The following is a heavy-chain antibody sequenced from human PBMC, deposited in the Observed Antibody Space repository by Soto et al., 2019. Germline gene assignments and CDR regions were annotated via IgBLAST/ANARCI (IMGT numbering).Heavy chain of an antibody. CDR1: GGSFSGYY. V-gene: IGHV4-34*01. CDR3: ARHTMKSYDFWSGYSPWFDP. CDR2: INHSGST. J-gene: IGHJ5*02. D-gene: IGHD3-3*01. Sequence: SETLSLTCAVYGGSFSGYYWSWIRQPPGKGLEWIGEINHSGSTNYNPSLKSRVTISVDTSKNQFSLKLSSVTAADTAVYYCARHTMKSYDFWSGYSPWFDPWGQGTLVTVSS.